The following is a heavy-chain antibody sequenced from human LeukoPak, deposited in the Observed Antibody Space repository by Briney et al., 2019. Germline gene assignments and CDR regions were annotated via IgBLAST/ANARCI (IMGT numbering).Heavy chain of an antibody. D-gene: IGHD2-2*01. V-gene: IGHV3-48*02. Sequence: PGGSLRLSCAASGFTFSSYSMNWVRQAPGKGLEWVSYISSSSSTIYYADSVKGRFTISRDNAKNSLYLQMNSLRDEDTAVYYCARDRDIVVVPAAMLYYYYGMDVWGQGTTVTVSS. CDR3: ARDRDIVVVPAAMLYYYYGMDV. CDR2: ISSSSSTI. CDR1: GFTFSSYS. J-gene: IGHJ6*02.